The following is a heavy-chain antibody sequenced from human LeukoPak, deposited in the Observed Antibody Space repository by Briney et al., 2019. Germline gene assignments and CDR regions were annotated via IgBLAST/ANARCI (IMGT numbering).Heavy chain of an antibody. D-gene: IGHD3-10*01. V-gene: IGHV3-30*02. CDR1: GFTFSSYG. CDR3: AKDRVLLWFGELSKDDY. J-gene: IGHJ4*02. CDR2: IRYDGSNK. Sequence: GGSLRLSCAASGFTFSSYGMHWVRQAPGKGLEWVAFIRYDGSNKYYADSVKGRFTISRDNSKKTLYLQMNSLRAEDTAVYYCAKDRVLLWFGELSKDDYWGQGTLVTVSS.